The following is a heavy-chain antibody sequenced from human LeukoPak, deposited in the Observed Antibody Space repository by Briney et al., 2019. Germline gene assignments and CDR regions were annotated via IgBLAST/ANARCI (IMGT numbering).Heavy chain of an antibody. CDR1: GYSISSGYY. D-gene: IGHD1-26*01. CDR3: ARTWEGAFDI. Sequence: PSETLSLTCTVSGYSISSGYYWGWIRQPPGKGLEWIGSIYHGGSTYYNPSLKSRVTISVDTSKNQFSLKLSSVTAADTAVYYCARTWEGAFDIWGQGTMVTVSS. CDR2: IYHGGST. V-gene: IGHV4-38-2*02. J-gene: IGHJ3*02.